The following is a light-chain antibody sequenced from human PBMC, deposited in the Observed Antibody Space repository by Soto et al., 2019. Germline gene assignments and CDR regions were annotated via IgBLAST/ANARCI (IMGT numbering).Light chain of an antibody. CDR2: GDS. V-gene: IGLV1-40*01. CDR3: QSYDSTLSTYVV. Sequence: QSVLTQPPSVSGAPGQTVTISCTGSSSNIGAGYDVYWYQQLPGTAPKFLIYGDSNRPSGVPDRFSDSKSGTSASLAITGLQAEDEADYCYQSYDSTLSTYVVFGGGTKLTVL. CDR1: SSNIGAGYD. J-gene: IGLJ2*01.